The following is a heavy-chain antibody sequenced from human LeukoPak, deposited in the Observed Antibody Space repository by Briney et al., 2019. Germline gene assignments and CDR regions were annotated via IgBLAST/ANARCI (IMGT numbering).Heavy chain of an antibody. CDR1: GNSISSGDNY. D-gene: IGHD1-26*01. V-gene: IGHV4-61*02. J-gene: IGHJ6*03. Sequence: SETLSLTCTVSGNSISSGDNYWSWIRQPAGTGLEWIGRIYTSGSTNYNPSLKSRVTISGDTSKNQFSLRLSSVTAADTAVYYCARGLGYRGGSPNPHSSYYYYYMDVGGKGTRVTVSS. CDR2: IYTSGST. CDR3: ARGLGYRGGSPNPHSSYYYYYMDV.